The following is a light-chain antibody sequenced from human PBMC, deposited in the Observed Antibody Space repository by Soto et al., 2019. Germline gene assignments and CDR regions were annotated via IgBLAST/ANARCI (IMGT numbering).Light chain of an antibody. CDR1: SSDVGGYNY. CDR2: DVS. Sequence: QSVLTQPASVSGSPGQSITISCTGTSSDVGGYNYVSWYQQYPGKAPKLMIYDVSNRPSGVSIRFSGSKSGNTASLTISGLQAEDEADYYCSSYTSSSPYVFGTGTKVTVL. CDR3: SSYTSSSPYV. V-gene: IGLV2-14*01. J-gene: IGLJ1*01.